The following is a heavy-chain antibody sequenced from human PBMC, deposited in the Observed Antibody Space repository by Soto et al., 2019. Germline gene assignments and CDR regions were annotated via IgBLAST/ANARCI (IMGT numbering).Heavy chain of an antibody. CDR2: IITMFGTT. J-gene: IGHJ5*02. CDR1: GGTFSNDA. CDR3: ARDEATNWFDP. Sequence: SVKVSCKASGGTFSNDAISWVRQAPGQGLEWMGGIITMFGTTIYAQKFQGRVTITADRSTSTAYMELSSLRSEDTAVYYCARDEATNWFDPWGQGTLVTVSS. V-gene: IGHV1-69*06.